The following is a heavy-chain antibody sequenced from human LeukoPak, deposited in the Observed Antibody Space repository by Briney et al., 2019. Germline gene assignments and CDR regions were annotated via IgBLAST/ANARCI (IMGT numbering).Heavy chain of an antibody. V-gene: IGHV3-53*01. CDR1: GFTVSNNY. Sequence: HSGGSLRLSCAASGFTVSNNYMSWVRQAPGKGLEWVSVIYSGSSTYYADSVKGRFTISRDNSKNTLYLQMNSLRAEDTAVYYCARDSRQDYYDSSGYLWFAFDIWGQGTMVTVSS. D-gene: IGHD3-22*01. CDR3: ARDSRQDYYDSSGYLWFAFDI. J-gene: IGHJ3*02. CDR2: IYSGSST.